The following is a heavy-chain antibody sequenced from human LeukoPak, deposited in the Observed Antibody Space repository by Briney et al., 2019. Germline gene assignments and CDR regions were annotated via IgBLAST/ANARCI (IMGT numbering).Heavy chain of an antibody. CDR1: GFTFTNYA. Sequence: PGGSLRLSCAASGFTFTNYAMTWVGQTPGKGPEWVSAIGGDGASSDYADYVKGRFTISRDNSKNTLYLQMNSLRAEDTALYYCARRVGGTPDYWGLGTLVTVSS. CDR3: ARRVGGTPDY. D-gene: IGHD1-26*01. J-gene: IGHJ4*02. V-gene: IGHV3-23*01. CDR2: IGGDGASS.